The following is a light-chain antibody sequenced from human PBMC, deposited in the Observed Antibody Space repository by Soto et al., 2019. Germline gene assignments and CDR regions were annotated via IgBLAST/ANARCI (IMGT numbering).Light chain of an antibody. CDR2: GAS. V-gene: IGKV3-20*01. CDR3: QQYVSSFHWT. Sequence: EIVLTQSPGTLSLSPGERATLSCRASQSVTSSYLAWYQQKPGQAPRLLLYGASSRAIGIPDRFSGSGSGTDFSLAISRLEPEDFAVYYWQQYVSSFHWTFGQGTKVEIK. CDR1: QSVTSSY. J-gene: IGKJ1*01.